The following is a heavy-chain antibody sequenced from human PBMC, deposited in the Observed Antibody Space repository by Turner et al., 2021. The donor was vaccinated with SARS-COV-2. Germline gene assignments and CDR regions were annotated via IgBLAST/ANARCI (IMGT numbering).Heavy chain of an antibody. D-gene: IGHD3-22*01. CDR3: ARGTYYYDRSTYSGTNWFDP. J-gene: IGHJ5*02. V-gene: IGHV3-21*01. CDR2: ISSSSSYI. Sequence: EVQLVESGGGLVKPGGSLRLSCAASGFTFSSYRMNWVRQAPVKGLEWVSSISSSSSYIYYADSMKGRFTISRDNSKHSLYLQMNSLRAEDTAVYYCARGTYYYDRSTYSGTNWFDPWGQGTLVTVSS. CDR1: GFTFSSYR.